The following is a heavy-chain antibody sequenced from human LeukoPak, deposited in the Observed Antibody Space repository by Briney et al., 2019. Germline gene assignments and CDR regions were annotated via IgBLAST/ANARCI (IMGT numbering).Heavy chain of an antibody. Sequence: SETLSLTCTVSGGSISSSSYYWGWIRPPPGKGLEWIGSIYYSGYTYYNAYLTSRITRYVYTYKHEFYLRLTSVTAADTAVYYCARVESYPLRNAFDIWGQGTMVTVSS. D-gene: IGHD1-14*01. J-gene: IGHJ3*02. CDR2: IYYSGYT. CDR3: ARVESYPLRNAFDI. V-gene: IGHV4-39*01. CDR1: GGSISSSSYY.